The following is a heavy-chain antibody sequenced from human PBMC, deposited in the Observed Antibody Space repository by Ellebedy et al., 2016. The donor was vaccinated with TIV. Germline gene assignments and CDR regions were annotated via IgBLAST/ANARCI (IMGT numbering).Heavy chain of an antibody. Sequence: MPSETLSLTCTVSGGSISSYYWSWIRQPPGKGLEWIGYIYYSGSTNYNPSLKSRVTISVDTSKNQFSLELSSVTAADTAVYYCARAKNWGYNAFDIWGQGTMVTVSS. J-gene: IGHJ3*02. V-gene: IGHV4-59*01. CDR1: GGSISSYY. CDR2: IYYSGST. CDR3: ARAKNWGYNAFDI. D-gene: IGHD7-27*01.